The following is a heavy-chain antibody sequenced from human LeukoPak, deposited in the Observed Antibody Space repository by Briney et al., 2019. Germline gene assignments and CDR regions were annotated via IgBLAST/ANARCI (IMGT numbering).Heavy chain of an antibody. J-gene: IGHJ6*03. Sequence: KASEALSLTCTVSGGSISSSSYYWGWVRQPPGKGLEWIGNIYHTGSTNYNPSLRSRHTISIDTSKNQFSLKLNSVTAADTAVYFCATSHDTSTYYYYMDVWGKGTTVTVSS. CDR3: ATSHDTSTYYYYMDV. D-gene: IGHD3-22*01. CDR1: GGSISSSSYY. V-gene: IGHV4-39*01. CDR2: IYHTGST.